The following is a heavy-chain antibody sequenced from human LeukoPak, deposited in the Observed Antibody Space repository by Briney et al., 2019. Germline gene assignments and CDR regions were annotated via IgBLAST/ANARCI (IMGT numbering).Heavy chain of an antibody. CDR2: INPNSGGT. CDR3: ARVIRYSGYDLGY. J-gene: IGHJ4*02. Sequence: GASVKVSCKASEYTFTGYYMHWVRQAPGQGLEWMGWINPNSGGTNYAQKFQGRVTMTRDTSISTAYMELSRLRSDDTAVYYCARVIRYSGYDLGYWGQGTLVTVSS. CDR1: EYTFTGYY. V-gene: IGHV1-2*02. D-gene: IGHD5-12*01.